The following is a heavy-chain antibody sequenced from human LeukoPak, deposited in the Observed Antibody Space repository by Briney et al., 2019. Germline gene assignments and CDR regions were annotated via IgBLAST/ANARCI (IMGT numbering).Heavy chain of an antibody. J-gene: IGHJ3*02. CDR1: GFTFSSYG. V-gene: IGHV3-30*02. Sequence: GGSLRLSCAASGFTFSSYGMHWVRQAPGKGLEWVAFIRYDGSNKYYADSVKGRFTISRDNAKNSLYLQMNSLRAEDTALYYCAKDIGWRWLHYGGAFDIWGQGTMVTVSS. CDR2: IRYDGSNK. CDR3: AKDIGWRWLHYGGAFDI. D-gene: IGHD5-24*01.